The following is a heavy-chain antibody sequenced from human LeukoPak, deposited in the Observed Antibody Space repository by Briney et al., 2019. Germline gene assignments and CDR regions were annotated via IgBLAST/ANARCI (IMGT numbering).Heavy chain of an antibody. Sequence: ETLSLTCTVSGGSISSYYWSWIRQPPGKGLEWVSAISGSGGSTYYADSVKGRFTISRDNSKNTLYLQMNSLRAEDTAVYYCAKDDLPWVTVAPLDYWGQGTLVTVSP. CDR1: GGSISSYY. J-gene: IGHJ4*02. CDR3: AKDDLPWVTVAPLDY. D-gene: IGHD4-23*01. CDR2: ISGSGGST. V-gene: IGHV3-23*01.